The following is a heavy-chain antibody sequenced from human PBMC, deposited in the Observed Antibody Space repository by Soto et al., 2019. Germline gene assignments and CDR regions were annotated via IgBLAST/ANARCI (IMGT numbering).Heavy chain of an antibody. J-gene: IGHJ4*02. Sequence: PEGSLRLSCADSGFNFSDHYMNWVRQAPGKGLEWVSYISGSSRYTNFADSVKGRFTISRDNAKNSLYLQMNSLRVEDTAVYYCARHTSGWHYYHYWGQGTPVTVSS. V-gene: IGHV3-11*06. CDR3: ARHTSGWHYYHY. CDR2: ISGSSRYT. D-gene: IGHD6-19*01. CDR1: GFNFSDHY.